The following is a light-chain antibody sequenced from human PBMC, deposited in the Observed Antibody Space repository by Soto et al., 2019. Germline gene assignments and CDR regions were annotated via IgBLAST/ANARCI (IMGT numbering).Light chain of an antibody. J-gene: IGKJ4*01. V-gene: IGKV3-11*01. CDR3: QQYNNWPPLT. CDR1: QSVSSY. Sequence: EIVLTQSPATLSLSPGERATLSCRASQSVSSYLAWYQQKPGQAPRLLIYDASNRATGIPARFSGSGSGTDFTLTISRLEPEDFAFYYCQQYNNWPPLTFGGGTKVDIK. CDR2: DAS.